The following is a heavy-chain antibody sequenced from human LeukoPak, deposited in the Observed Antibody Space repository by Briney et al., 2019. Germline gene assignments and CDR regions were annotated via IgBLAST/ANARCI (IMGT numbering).Heavy chain of an antibody. V-gene: IGHV1-24*01. Sequence: ASVKVSCKFSGYTLTELSMHWVRQAPGKGLEWMGGFDPEDGETIYAQKFQGRVTMTEDISTDTAYMELSSLRSEDTAVYYCATDTRSSSSYWFDPWGQGTLVTVSS. CDR1: GYTLTELS. J-gene: IGHJ5*02. D-gene: IGHD6-6*01. CDR3: ATDTRSSSSYWFDP. CDR2: FDPEDGET.